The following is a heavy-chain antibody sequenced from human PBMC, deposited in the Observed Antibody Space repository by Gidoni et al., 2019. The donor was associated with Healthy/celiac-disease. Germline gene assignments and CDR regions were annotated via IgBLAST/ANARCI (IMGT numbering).Heavy chain of an antibody. CDR3: GSMPYYYYMDV. D-gene: IGHD2-2*01. CDR2: IYYSGSP. CDR1: GGSISSSRYY. V-gene: IGHV4-39*01. Sequence: QLQLQESGPGLVKPSETLSLTCTVSGGSISSSRYYWGWIRQPPGKGLEWIGSIYYSGSPYYNPSLKSRVTISVDTSKNQFSLKLSSVTAADTAVYYCGSMPYYYYMDVWGKGTTVTVSS. J-gene: IGHJ6*03.